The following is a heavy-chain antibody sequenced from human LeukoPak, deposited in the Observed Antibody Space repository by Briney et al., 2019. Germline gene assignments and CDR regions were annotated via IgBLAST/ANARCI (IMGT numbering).Heavy chain of an antibody. Sequence: SETLSLTCAVYGGSFSGYYWTWIRQPPGKGLEWIGEINHSGSTNYNPSLKSRVTISVDTSKNQFSLKLSSVTAADTAVYYCASARSGSYSYWGQGTLVTVSS. D-gene: IGHD1-26*01. V-gene: IGHV4-34*01. CDR1: GGSFSGYY. CDR3: ASARSGSYSY. J-gene: IGHJ4*02. CDR2: INHSGST.